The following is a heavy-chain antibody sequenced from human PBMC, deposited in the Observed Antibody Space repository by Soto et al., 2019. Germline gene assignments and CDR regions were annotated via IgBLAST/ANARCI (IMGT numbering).Heavy chain of an antibody. V-gene: IGHV3-11*05. CDR1: GFTFSGYY. CDR3: AREVRGVDLGTNWFDP. Sequence: GGSLRLSCAASGFTFSGYYMSWLRQAPGKGLEWVSYISSSSSYTNYADSVKGRFTISRDNAKNSLYLQMNSLRAEDTAVYYCAREVRGVDLGTNWFDPRGQGTLVTVSS. J-gene: IGHJ5*02. D-gene: IGHD3-10*01. CDR2: ISSSSSYT.